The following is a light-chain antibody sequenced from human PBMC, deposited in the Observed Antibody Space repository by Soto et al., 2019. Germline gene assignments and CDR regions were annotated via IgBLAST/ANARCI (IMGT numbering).Light chain of an antibody. CDR2: DVN. CDR3: SSYTSSRTDI. J-gene: IGLJ1*01. CDR1: SSDVGGYNY. V-gene: IGLV2-14*01. Sequence: QSALTQPASVSGSPGQSITISCTGTSSDVGGYNYVSWYQQHPGKAPKLIFYDVNNRPSGVSNRFSGSKSGNTASLTISGLQAEDEADYYCSSYTSSRTDIFGTGTKVTVL.